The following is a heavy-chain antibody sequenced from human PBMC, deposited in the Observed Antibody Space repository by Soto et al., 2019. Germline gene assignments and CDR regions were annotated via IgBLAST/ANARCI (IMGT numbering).Heavy chain of an antibody. CDR3: VSLAGYTGYPAG. Sequence: SETLSLTCSVSGGSISSGGYYWSWIRQYPGKGLEWIGYIYYNGDTYYDPFLKSRVTISRDTSKNQFSLKVRSVTDEDTAVYYCVSLAGYTGYPAGRGQGTLVTVSS. J-gene: IGHJ4*02. CDR2: IYYNGDT. D-gene: IGHD5-12*01. CDR1: GGSISSGGYY. V-gene: IGHV4-31*03.